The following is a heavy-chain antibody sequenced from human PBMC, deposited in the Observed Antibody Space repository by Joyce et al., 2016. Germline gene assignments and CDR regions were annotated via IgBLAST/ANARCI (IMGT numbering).Heavy chain of an antibody. CDR2: ISYDGIYK. V-gene: IGHV3-30*18. Sequence: QVQLVESGGGVVQPGRSLSLSCAASGLTLSNYGVHWVRQAPGEGLEWVAVISYDGIYKYYADSVKSRFTISRDNSKNTVFLEMNSLRTEDTAVYYCAKILTATYSSGWFLDYWGQGTLVTVSS. CDR1: GLTLSNYG. J-gene: IGHJ4*02. CDR3: AKILTATYSSGWFLDY. D-gene: IGHD6-25*01.